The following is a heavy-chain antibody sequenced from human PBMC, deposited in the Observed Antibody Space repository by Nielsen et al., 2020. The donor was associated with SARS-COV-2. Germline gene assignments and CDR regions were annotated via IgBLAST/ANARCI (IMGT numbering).Heavy chain of an antibody. CDR1: GYTFTGYY. J-gene: IGHJ4*02. V-gene: IGHV1-2*06. CDR3: ARAPSQDIVVVPAAMDFDY. D-gene: IGHD2-2*01. CDR2: INPNSGGT. Sequence: ASVKVSCKASGYTFTGYYMHWVRQAPGQGLEWMGRINPNSGGTNYAQKFQGRVTMTRDTSISTAYMELSSLRSEDTAVYYCARAPSQDIVVVPAAMDFDYWGQGTLVTVSS.